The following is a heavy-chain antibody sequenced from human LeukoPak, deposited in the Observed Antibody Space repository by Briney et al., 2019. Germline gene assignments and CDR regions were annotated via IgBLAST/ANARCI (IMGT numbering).Heavy chain of an antibody. CDR3: ARDRSSGYYSPGVY. CDR1: GGTFSSYT. Sequence: SVKVSCKASGGTFSSYTISWVRQAPGQGLEWMGRFIPILGIANYAQKFQGRVTITADKSTSTAYMELSSLRSEDTAVYYCARDRSSGYYSPGVYWGQGTLVTVSS. CDR2: FIPILGIA. V-gene: IGHV1-69*04. D-gene: IGHD3-22*01. J-gene: IGHJ4*02.